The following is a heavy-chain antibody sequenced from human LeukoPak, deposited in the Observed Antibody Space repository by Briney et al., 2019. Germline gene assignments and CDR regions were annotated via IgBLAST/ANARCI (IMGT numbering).Heavy chain of an antibody. J-gene: IGHJ5*02. CDR2: INPSAGNT. CDR3: ARDYADWLDP. D-gene: IGHD3-16*01. CDR1: GYTFTSYY. V-gene: IGHV1-46*01. Sequence: ASVKVSCKASGYTFTSYYMHWVRQAPGQGLEWMGIINPSAGNTKYAQKFQGRVTMTRDMSTSTVFMQLSSLTSEDTAVYYCARDYADWLDPWGQGTLVTVSS.